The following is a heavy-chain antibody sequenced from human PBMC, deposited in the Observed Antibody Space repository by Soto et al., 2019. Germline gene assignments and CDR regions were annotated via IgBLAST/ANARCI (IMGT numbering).Heavy chain of an antibody. D-gene: IGHD6-6*01. CDR1: GFTFSSYA. J-gene: IGHJ5*02. CDR2: ISGRGGNT. V-gene: IGHV3-23*01. Sequence: GGSLRLSCAASGFTFSSYAMSWVRQAPGKGLEWVSGISGRGGNTYYADSVKGRFTISRDISKNTLYLQMNSLRAEDTAVYYCAKDRLAARREHNWFDPWGQGTLVTVSA. CDR3: AKDRLAARREHNWFDP.